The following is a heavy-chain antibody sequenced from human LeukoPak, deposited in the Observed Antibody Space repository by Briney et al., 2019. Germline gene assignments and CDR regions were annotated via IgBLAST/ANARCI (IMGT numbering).Heavy chain of an antibody. CDR3: ARDYVRNTSFYFDY. V-gene: IGHV1-2*02. Sequence: ASVKVSCKASGYTFTGYYMHWVRQAPGQGLEWMGWINPNSGGTNYAQKFQGRVTMTRDTSISTAYMELSRLRSDDTAVYYCARDYVRNTSFYFDYWGQGTLVTVSS. D-gene: IGHD3-16*02. CDR2: INPNSGGT. J-gene: IGHJ4*02. CDR1: GYTFTGYY.